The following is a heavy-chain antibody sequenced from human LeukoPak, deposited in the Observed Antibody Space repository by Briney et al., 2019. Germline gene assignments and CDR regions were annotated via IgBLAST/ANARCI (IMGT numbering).Heavy chain of an antibody. CDR1: GFTFSSYD. D-gene: IGHD3-10*01. Sequence: PGGSLRLSCAASGFTFSSYDMHWVRQGTGKGLEWVSGIGTAGDTYYPGSVKGRFTISRENAKNSLYLQMNSLRAGDTAVYYCARAAGTYGSGSYYHDYWGQGTLVTVSS. CDR2: IGTAGDT. V-gene: IGHV3-13*01. CDR3: ARAAGTYGSGSYYHDY. J-gene: IGHJ4*02.